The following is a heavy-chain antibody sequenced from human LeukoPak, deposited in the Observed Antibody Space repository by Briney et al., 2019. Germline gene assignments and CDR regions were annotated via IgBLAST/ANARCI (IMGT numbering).Heavy chain of an antibody. Sequence: GGSLRLSCAASGFTFSSYGMHWVRQAPGKGLEWVAFIRYDGSNKYYADSVKGRFTISRDNAKNSLYLQMNSLRAEDTALYYCARGGYDILTGYSIDYWGQGTLVTVSS. CDR1: GFTFSSYG. V-gene: IGHV3-30*02. CDR2: IRYDGSNK. CDR3: ARGGYDILTGYSIDY. J-gene: IGHJ4*02. D-gene: IGHD3-9*01.